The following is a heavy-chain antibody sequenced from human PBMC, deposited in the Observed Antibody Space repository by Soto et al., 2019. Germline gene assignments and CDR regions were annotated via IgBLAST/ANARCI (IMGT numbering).Heavy chain of an antibody. CDR1: GGTFSSYA. V-gene: IGHV1-69*13. D-gene: IGHD3-10*01. J-gene: IGHJ4*02. CDR2: IIPIFGTA. Sequence: SVKVSCKASGGTFSSYAISWVRQAPGQGLEWMGGIIPIFGTANYAQKFQGRVTITADESTSTAYMELSSLRSEDTAVYYCATHYYGSGSYLGYWGQGTLVTVSS. CDR3: ATHYYGSGSYLGY.